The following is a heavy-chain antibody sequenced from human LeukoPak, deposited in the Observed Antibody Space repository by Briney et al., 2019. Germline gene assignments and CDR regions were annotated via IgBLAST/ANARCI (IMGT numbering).Heavy chain of an antibody. V-gene: IGHV4-38-2*02. D-gene: IGHD2-8*01. J-gene: IGHJ5*02. CDR2: IYHSGST. CDR1: GYSITGGHY. Sequence: PSETLSLTCTVSGYSITGGHYWGWIRQPPGKGLEWIGSIYHSGSTYYNPSLMSRVTISADTSKNQISLNLSSVTAADTAVYYCARGDVLRDAIPNWFDPWGQGTLVTVSS. CDR3: ARGDVLRDAIPNWFDP.